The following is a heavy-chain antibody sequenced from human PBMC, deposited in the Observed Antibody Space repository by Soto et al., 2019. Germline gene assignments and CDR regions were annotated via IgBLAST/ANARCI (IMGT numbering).Heavy chain of an antibody. CDR2: IYYSGSA. Sequence: QRKLQESGPGLVKPSETLSLTCTVSGGSITSNAYYWGWIRQPPGKGLEWLGYIYYSGSASYKPSRKIRVTMSVDTSKNHFSLYRKSVTAAGTAVYYSGRRPKRGSYSWCFDYWGQGTLVTVSS. J-gene: IGHJ4*02. D-gene: IGHD1-26*01. CDR1: GGSITSNAYY. CDR3: GRRPKRGSYSWCFDY. V-gene: IGHV4-39*02.